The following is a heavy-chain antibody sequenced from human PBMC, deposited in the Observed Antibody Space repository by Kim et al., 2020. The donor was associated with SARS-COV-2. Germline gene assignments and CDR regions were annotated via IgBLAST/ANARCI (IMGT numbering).Heavy chain of an antibody. CDR3: TSDTVLYGLDV. Sequence: GGSLRLSCATSGFTVTDYWMHRVRQAPGKGLVWVSRIRSGGTGISYADSVKGRFTISRDNVNNTLYLQMNNLRAEDTALYYCTSDTVLYGLDVWGQGTPVTVSS. V-gene: IGHV3-74*01. J-gene: IGHJ6*02. CDR1: GFTVTDYW. D-gene: IGHD4-4*01. CDR2: IRSGGTGI.